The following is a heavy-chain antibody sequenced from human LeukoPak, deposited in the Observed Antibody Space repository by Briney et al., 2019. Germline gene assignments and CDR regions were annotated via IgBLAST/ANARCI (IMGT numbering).Heavy chain of an antibody. J-gene: IGHJ4*02. CDR1: GYTLTELS. Sequence: ASVKVSCKVSGYTLTELSIHSVRRTPGKGLEWMSGFDAEDGETIYAQKFQGRVTMTEDTSTDTAYMELSRLRSEDTAVYYCATDTAGYCTNGVCSNFDYWGQGTLVTVSS. CDR3: ATDTAGYCTNGVCSNFDY. CDR2: FDAEDGET. V-gene: IGHV1-24*01. D-gene: IGHD2-8*01.